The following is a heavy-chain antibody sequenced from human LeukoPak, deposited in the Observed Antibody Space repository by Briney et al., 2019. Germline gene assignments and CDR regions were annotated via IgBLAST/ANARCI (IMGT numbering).Heavy chain of an antibody. J-gene: IGHJ4*02. CDR3: ASPYGGAYGSGSNPFDY. V-gene: IGHV1-69*01. Sequence: ASVKVSCKASGGTFSSYAISWVRQAPGQGLEWMGGIIPIFGTANYAQKFQGRVTITADESTSTAYMELSSLRSEDTAVYYCASPYGGAYGSGSNPFDYWGQGTLVTVSS. D-gene: IGHD3-10*01. CDR2: IIPIFGTA. CDR1: GGTFSSYA.